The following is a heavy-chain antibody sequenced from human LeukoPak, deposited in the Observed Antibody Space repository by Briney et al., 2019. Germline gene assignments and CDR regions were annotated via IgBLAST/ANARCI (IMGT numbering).Heavy chain of an antibody. J-gene: IGHJ4*02. V-gene: IGHV3-33*01. D-gene: IGHD3-22*01. Sequence: GGSLRLSCAASGFTFSSCGMHWVRQAPGKGPEWVAVIWYDGSNKYYADSVKGRFTISRDNSKNTLYLQMNSLRAEDTAVYYCARSYYYDSSHTVDYWGQGTLVTVSS. CDR2: IWYDGSNK. CDR1: GFTFSSCG. CDR3: ARSYYYDSSHTVDY.